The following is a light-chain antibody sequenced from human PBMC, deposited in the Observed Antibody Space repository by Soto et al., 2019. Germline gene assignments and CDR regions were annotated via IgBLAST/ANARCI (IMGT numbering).Light chain of an antibody. CDR1: QSVSSY. Sequence: EILLTQSPATLSLSPGERATLSCRASQSVSSYLAWYQQKPGQAPRLLIYDASNRATGIPARFSGSGSGTDFTLTISSLEPEDFVVYYCQQRSNWPLTFGGGTKVEIK. CDR3: QQRSNWPLT. J-gene: IGKJ4*01. V-gene: IGKV3-11*01. CDR2: DAS.